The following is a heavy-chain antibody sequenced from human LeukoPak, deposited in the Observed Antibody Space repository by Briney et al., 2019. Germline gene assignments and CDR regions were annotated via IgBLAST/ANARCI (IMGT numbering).Heavy chain of an antibody. CDR3: ARGDTWFDY. CDR1: GYSISGGYY. CDR2: IYHSGST. J-gene: IGHJ4*02. Sequence: SETLSLTCTVSGYSISGGYYWGWIRQPPGKGLEWIGSIYHSGSTYYNPSLKSRVTISVDTSKNQFSLKLSSVTAADTAVYYCARGDTWFDYWGQGTLVTVSS. V-gene: IGHV4-38-2*02.